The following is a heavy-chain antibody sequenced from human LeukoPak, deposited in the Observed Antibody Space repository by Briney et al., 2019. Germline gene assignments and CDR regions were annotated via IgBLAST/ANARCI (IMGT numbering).Heavy chain of an antibody. CDR1: GFTFSSYA. J-gene: IGHJ4*02. Sequence: GGPLKLSVEPSGFTFSSYAISWFRRPPGKGREWFSAFSGSGGSTYYADSVKGRFTISRDNSKNTLYLQMNSLRAEDTAVYYCAKDLWVVAAAGSCLDYWGQGTLVTVSS. CDR2: FSGSGGST. CDR3: AKDLWVVAAAGSCLDY. V-gene: IGHV3-23*01. D-gene: IGHD6-13*01.